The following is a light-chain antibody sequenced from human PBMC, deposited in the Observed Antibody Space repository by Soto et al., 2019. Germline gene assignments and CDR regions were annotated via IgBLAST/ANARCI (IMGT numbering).Light chain of an antibody. CDR3: QQYGSSPPLT. V-gene: IGKV3-20*01. CDR2: ATS. CDR1: QSVTSDY. J-gene: IGKJ4*01. Sequence: EIVLTQSPGTLSLSPGERATLSCRASQSVTSDYLAWYQHKPGQAPRLLMYATSSRATGIPDRFSGSGSGTDFTLTISRLEPEDFAVYYCQQYGSSPPLTFGGGPKVEIK.